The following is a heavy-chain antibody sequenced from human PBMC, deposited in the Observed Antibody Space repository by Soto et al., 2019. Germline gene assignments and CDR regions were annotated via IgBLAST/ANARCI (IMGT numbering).Heavy chain of an antibody. CDR3: AKDTSIFGVVIPFDY. D-gene: IGHD3-3*01. CDR1: GFTFSSYA. Sequence: EVQLLESGGGLVQPGGSLRLSCAASGFTFSSYAMSWVRQAPGKGLEWVSAISGSGGSTYYADSVKGRFTISRDNSKNTLYLQMNSLRAKDTAVYYCAKDTSIFGVVIPFDYWGQGTLVTVSS. CDR2: ISGSGGST. V-gene: IGHV3-23*01. J-gene: IGHJ4*02.